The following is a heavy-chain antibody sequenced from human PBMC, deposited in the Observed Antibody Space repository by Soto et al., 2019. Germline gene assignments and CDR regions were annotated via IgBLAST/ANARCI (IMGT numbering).Heavy chain of an antibody. V-gene: IGHV3-23*01. CDR2: ISGSGGST. D-gene: IGHD4-17*01. J-gene: IGHJ4*02. CDR1: GFTFSSYA. Sequence: GGSLRLSCAASGFTFSSYAMSWVRQAPGKGLEWVSAISGSGGSTYYADSVKGRFTISRDNSKNTLYLQMNSLRAEDTAVYYCARFGYSGSLNRLTTVTTFDYWGQGTLVTVSS. CDR3: ARFGYSGSLNRLTTVTTFDY.